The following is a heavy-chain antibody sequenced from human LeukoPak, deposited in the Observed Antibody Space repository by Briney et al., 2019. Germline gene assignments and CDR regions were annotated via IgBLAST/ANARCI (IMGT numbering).Heavy chain of an antibody. CDR3: ARGSSYYDSSGLDY. J-gene: IGHJ4*02. Sequence: SETLSLTCAVYGGSFSGCYWSWIRQPPGKGLEWIGEINHSGSTNYNPSLKSRVTISVDTSKNQFSLKLSSVTAADTAVYYCARGSSYYDSSGLDYWGQGTLVTVSS. V-gene: IGHV4-34*01. D-gene: IGHD3-22*01. CDR1: GGSFSGCY. CDR2: INHSGST.